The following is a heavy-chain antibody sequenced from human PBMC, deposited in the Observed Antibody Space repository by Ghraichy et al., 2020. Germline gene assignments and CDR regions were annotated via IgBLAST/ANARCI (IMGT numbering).Heavy chain of an antibody. J-gene: IGHJ4*02. CDR1: GFTFSSYG. CDR3: AKAESGSYYGYFDY. V-gene: IGHV3-30*18. CDR2: ISYDGSNK. Sequence: GESLNISCAASGFTFSSYGMHWVRQAPGKGLEWVVVISYDGSNKYYVDSVKGRFTISRDNSKNTLYLQMNSLRAEDTAMYYCAKAESGSYYGYFDYWGQGTLVTVSS. D-gene: IGHD1-26*01.